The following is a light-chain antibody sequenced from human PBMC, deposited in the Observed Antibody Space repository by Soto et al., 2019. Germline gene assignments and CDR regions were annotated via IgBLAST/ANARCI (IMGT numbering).Light chain of an antibody. CDR2: DAS. CDR3: QEYNSYSRRT. J-gene: IGKJ1*01. CDR1: QSISSW. V-gene: IGKV1-5*01. Sequence: DIQMTQSPSTLSASVGDRVTITCRASQSISSWLAWYQQKPGKAPKLLIYDASSLESGVPSRFSGSGSGTEFTLTISSLQPDDIATYHCQEYNSYSRRTFGQGTKVDI.